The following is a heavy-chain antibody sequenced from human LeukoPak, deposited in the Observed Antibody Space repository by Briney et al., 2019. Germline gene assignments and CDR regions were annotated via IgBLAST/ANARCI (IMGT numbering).Heavy chain of an antibody. J-gene: IGHJ4*02. CDR1: GGSFSGYY. Sequence: SETLSLICAVYGGSFSGYYWSWIRQPPGKGLEWIGEINHSGSTNYNPSLKSRVTISVDTSKNQFSLKLSSVTAADTAVYYCARVRRYCSGGSCKPTLDYWGQGTLLTVSS. CDR3: ARVRRYCSGGSCKPTLDY. D-gene: IGHD2-15*01. V-gene: IGHV4-34*01. CDR2: INHSGST.